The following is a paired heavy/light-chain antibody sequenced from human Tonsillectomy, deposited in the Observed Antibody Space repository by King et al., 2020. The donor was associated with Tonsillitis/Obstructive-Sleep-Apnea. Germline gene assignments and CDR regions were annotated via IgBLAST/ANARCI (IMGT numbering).Light chain of an antibody. CDR2: EVS. Sequence: QSALTQPASVSGSPGQSITISCTGTSSDVGSYHLVSWYQQHPGKAPKLMIYEVSKWPSGVSNRFSGSKSGNVASLTISGLQAEDEADYYCCSYAGSSISVFGTGTKVTVL. CDR1: SSDVGSYHL. J-gene: IGLJ1*01. V-gene: IGLV2-23*02. CDR3: CSYAGSSISV.
Heavy chain of an antibody. CDR3: TREPGGSGRFDY. V-gene: IGHV1-46*01. J-gene: IGHJ4*02. D-gene: IGHD3-10*01. Sequence: QVQLVQSGAEVKKPGASVKVSCKASGYTFISYYIHWVRQAPGQGLEWMGIINPSISTTTYAQKFQGRVTLTRDTSTSTAYMELSSLRSEDTAIYYCTREPGGSGRFDYWGQGTLVTVSS. CDR2: INPSISTT. CDR1: GYTFISYY.